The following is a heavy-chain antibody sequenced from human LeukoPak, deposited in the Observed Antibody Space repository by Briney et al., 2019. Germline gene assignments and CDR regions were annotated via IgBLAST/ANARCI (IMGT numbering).Heavy chain of an antibody. CDR1: GFSLTISD. CDR3: SKGRDGVG. V-gene: IGHV3-48*03. Sequence: GRSLRLSCVASGFSLTISDMNWVRQAPGKGLEWVSYMGYSDEIVYYADSVKGRFTMSRDNAKNALSLQMTTLRAEDTAVYSCSKGRDGVGWGQGTLVIVSS. CDR2: MGYSDEIV. J-gene: IGHJ4*02. D-gene: IGHD5-24*01.